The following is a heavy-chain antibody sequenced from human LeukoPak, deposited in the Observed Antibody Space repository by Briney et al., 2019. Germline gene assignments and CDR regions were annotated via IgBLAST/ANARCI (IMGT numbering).Heavy chain of an antibody. Sequence: ASVKVSCKAPGYTFTSYYMHWVRQAPGQGLEWMGIINPSGGSTSYAQKFQGRVTMTRDTSISTAYMELSRLRSDDTAVYYCARHRLDYYDSSGYYYAYWGQGTLVTVSS. D-gene: IGHD3-22*01. V-gene: IGHV1-46*01. CDR3: ARHRLDYYDSSGYYYAY. CDR1: GYTFTSYY. J-gene: IGHJ4*02. CDR2: INPSGGST.